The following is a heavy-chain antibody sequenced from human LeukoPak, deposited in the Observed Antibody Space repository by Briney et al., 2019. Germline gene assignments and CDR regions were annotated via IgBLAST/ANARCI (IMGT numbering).Heavy chain of an antibody. J-gene: IGHJ4*02. Sequence: PSETLSLTCAVYAGSFSGYYWSWIRQPPGKGLEWIGEINHSGSTNYNPSLKSRVTISVDTSKNQFSLKLSSVTAADTAVYYCARGLSSPYYYPKVYFDYWGQGTLVTVSS. D-gene: IGHD3-22*01. CDR2: INHSGST. CDR1: AGSFSGYY. V-gene: IGHV4-34*01. CDR3: ARGLSSPYYYPKVYFDY.